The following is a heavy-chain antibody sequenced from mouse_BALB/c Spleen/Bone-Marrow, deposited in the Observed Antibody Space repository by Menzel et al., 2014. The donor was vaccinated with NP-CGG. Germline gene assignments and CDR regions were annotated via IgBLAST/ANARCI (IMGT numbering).Heavy chain of an antibody. CDR1: GYAFSSSW. J-gene: IGHJ3*01. CDR2: IYPGDGDT. V-gene: IGHV1-82*01. D-gene: IGHD1-1*01. CDR3: ASGSSSFAY. Sequence: QVQLQQSGPELVKPGASVKISCKASGYAFSSSWMNWVKQRPGQGLEWIGRIYPGDGDTNYNGKFKGKATLTADKSSSTAYMQLSSLTSVDSAVYFCASGSSSFAYWGHGTLVTVSA.